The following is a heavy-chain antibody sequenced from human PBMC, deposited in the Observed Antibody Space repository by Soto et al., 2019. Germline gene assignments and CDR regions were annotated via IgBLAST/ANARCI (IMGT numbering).Heavy chain of an antibody. J-gene: IGHJ5*02. Sequence: SETLSLTCAVYGGSFSGYYWSWIRQPPGKGLEWIGEINHSGSTNYNPSLKSRVTISVDTSKNQFSLKLSSVTAADTAVYYCARGGRSPNINWFDPWGQGTLVTVSS. CDR2: INHSGST. CDR3: ARGGRSPNINWFDP. V-gene: IGHV4-34*01. CDR1: GGSFSGYY. D-gene: IGHD2-15*01.